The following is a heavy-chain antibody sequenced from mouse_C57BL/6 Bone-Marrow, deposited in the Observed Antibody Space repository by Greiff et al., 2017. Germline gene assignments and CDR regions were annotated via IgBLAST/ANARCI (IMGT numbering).Heavy chain of an antibody. Sequence: EVHLVESGGGLVQPGGSLKLSCAASGFPFSDYGMHWVRQAPEKGLEWVAYISSGSSTIYYADTVKGRFTISRDNAKNTLFLQMTSLRSEDTAMYYGARQGYYFDYWGQGTTRTAST. CDR1: GFPFSDYG. V-gene: IGHV5-17*01. CDR3: ARQGYYFDY. CDR2: ISSGSSTI. J-gene: IGHJ2*01.